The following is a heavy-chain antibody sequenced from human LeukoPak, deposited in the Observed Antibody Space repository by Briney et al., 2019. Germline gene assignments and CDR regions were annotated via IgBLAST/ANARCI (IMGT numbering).Heavy chain of an antibody. CDR3: AREIYGSGSYYNVNYFDY. J-gene: IGHJ4*02. D-gene: IGHD3-10*01. CDR1: GYTFTSYG. CDR2: ISAYNGNT. V-gene: IGHV1-18*01. Sequence: ASVKVSCKASGYTFTSYGISWVRQAPGQGLEWMGWISAYNGNTNYAQKLQGRVTMTTDTSTSTAYMELRSLRSDDTAVYYCAREIYGSGSYYNVNYFDYWGQGTLVTVSS.